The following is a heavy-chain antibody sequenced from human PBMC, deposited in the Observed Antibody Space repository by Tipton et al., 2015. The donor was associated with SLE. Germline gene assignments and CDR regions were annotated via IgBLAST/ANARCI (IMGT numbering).Heavy chain of an antibody. Sequence: TLSLTCTVSGYSISSGYYWGWIRQPPGKGLEWIGEINHSGSTNYNQSLKSRVTISVDTSKNQFSLKLSSVTAADTAVYYCARGQGDAFDIWGQGTMVTVSS. CDR3: ARGQGDAFDI. J-gene: IGHJ3*02. CDR2: INHSGST. CDR1: GYSISSGYY. V-gene: IGHV4-38-2*02.